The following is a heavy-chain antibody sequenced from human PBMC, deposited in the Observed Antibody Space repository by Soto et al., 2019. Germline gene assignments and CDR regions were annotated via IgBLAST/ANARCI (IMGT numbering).Heavy chain of an antibody. D-gene: IGHD3-22*01. CDR2: INAGNGNT. CDR1: GYTFTSYA. CDR3: ARDRTYYYDGSGYLEGHFDY. Sequence: ASVKVSCKASGYTFTSYAMHWVRQAPGQRLEWMGWINAGNGNTKYSQKFQGRVTITRDTSASTAYMELSSLRSEDTAVYYCARDRTYYYDGSGYLEGHFDYWGQGTLVTVSS. V-gene: IGHV1-3*01. J-gene: IGHJ4*02.